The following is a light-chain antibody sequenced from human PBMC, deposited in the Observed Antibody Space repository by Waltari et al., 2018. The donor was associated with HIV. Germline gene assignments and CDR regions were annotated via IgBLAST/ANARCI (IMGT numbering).Light chain of an antibody. CDR3: ESYTSTSVWV. Sequence: QSALTQPASVSGSPGQSITISCTGSSSDVGGYNFVSWYQQHPGKAPRVLIYDVTTRPSGGSDRFSGSRSGDTASPTISGLQPEDEADYFCESYTSTSVWVFGGGTRLTVL. V-gene: IGLV2-14*03. CDR2: DVT. J-gene: IGLJ3*02. CDR1: SSDVGGYNF.